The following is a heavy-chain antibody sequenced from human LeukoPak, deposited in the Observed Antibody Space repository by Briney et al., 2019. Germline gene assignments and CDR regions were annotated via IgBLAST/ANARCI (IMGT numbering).Heavy chain of an antibody. J-gene: IGHJ4*02. Sequence: SQTLSLTCTVSGGSISSGGYYWSWIRQHPGKGLEWIGYIYYTGTTDYNPSLKSRVTISRDTSKNQFSLSLSSVTAEDTAVFYCARVGSRDNFHFDYWGQGSLVTVSS. D-gene: IGHD2-15*01. V-gene: IGHV4-31*03. CDR2: IYYTGTT. CDR3: ARVGSRDNFHFDY. CDR1: GGSISSGGYY.